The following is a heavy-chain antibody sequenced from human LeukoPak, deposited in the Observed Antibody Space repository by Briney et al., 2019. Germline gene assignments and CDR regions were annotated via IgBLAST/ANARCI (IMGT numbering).Heavy chain of an antibody. CDR2: IKQDGSEK. CDR1: GFTFSSYW. J-gene: IGHJ4*02. V-gene: IGHV3-7*01. CDR3: AREWKYYDFWSGYGRRQSFDY. Sequence: GGSLRLSCAASGFTFSSYWMSWVRQAPGKGLEWVANIKQDGSEKYYVDSVKGRFTISRDNAKNSLYLQVNSLRAEDTAVYYCAREWKYYDFWSGYGRRQSFDYWGQGTLVTVSS. D-gene: IGHD3-3*01.